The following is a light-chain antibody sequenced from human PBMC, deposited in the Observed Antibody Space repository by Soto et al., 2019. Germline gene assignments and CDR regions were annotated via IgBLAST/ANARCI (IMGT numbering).Light chain of an antibody. CDR1: QNLGTLY. Sequence: EIVLTQSPGTLSLAPGERGTLSCRASQNLGTLYLAWFQQKSGQAPRLLIYSASSRATGIPGRFSGSGSGTDFTLTISRLEPEDSAVYFCQHYSSQTVGHGTKVDIK. CDR2: SAS. J-gene: IGKJ1*01. CDR3: QHYSSQT. V-gene: IGKV3-20*01.